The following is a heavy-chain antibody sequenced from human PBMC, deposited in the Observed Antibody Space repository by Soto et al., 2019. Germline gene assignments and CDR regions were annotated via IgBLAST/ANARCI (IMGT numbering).Heavy chain of an antibody. J-gene: IGHJ6*02. D-gene: IGHD2-2*01. Sequence: SETLSLTCAVYGGSFSGYYWSWIRQPPGKGLEWIGEINHSGSTNYNPSLKSRVTISVDTSKNQFSLKLSSVTAADTAVYFCARVVGIIVVATDSGMDVWGQGTTVTVSS. CDR2: INHSGST. V-gene: IGHV4-34*01. CDR3: ARVVGIIVVATDSGMDV. CDR1: GGSFSGYY.